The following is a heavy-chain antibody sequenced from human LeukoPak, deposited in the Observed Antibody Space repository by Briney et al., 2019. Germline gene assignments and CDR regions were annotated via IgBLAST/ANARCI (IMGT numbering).Heavy chain of an antibody. J-gene: IGHJ4*02. CDR2: IDWDDDK. D-gene: IGHD4-23*01. CDR1: GFSLSTRGMC. Sequence: SGPTLLNPTQTLTLTCTFSGFSLSTRGMCVRWIRQPPGKALEWLAPIDWDDDKYYSTSLKTRLTISKDTSKKQVVLTMTNMDPVDTATYYCARMDYGGKFRGAGDYWGQGTLVTVSS. CDR3: ARMDYGGKFRGAGDY. V-gene: IGHV2-70*01.